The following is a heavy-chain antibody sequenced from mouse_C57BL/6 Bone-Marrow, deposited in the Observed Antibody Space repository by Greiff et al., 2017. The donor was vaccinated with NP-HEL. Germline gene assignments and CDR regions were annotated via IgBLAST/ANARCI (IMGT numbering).Heavy chain of an antibody. D-gene: IGHD1-1*01. CDR3: ARSDYSGSSQYYFDY. J-gene: IGHJ2*01. CDR2: IDPSDSYT. CDR1: GYTFTSYW. Sequence: QVQLQQPGAELVMPGASVKLSCKASGYTFTSYWMHWVKQRPGQGLEWIGEIDPSDSYTNYNQKFKGKTTLTVDKSSSTAYVQLSSLTSEDSAVYYCARSDYSGSSQYYFDYWGQGTTLTVSS. V-gene: IGHV1-69*01.